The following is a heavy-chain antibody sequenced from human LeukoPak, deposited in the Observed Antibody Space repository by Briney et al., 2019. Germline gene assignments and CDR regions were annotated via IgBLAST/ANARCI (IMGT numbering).Heavy chain of an antibody. CDR2: IYYSGST. V-gene: IGHV4-31*03. CDR3: ARDNDSGAFDY. Sequence: PSETLSLTCTVSGGSISSGGYYWSWIRQHPGKGLEWIGYIYYSGSTYYNPSLKSRVTISVDTSKNQFSLKLSSVTAADTAVYYCARDNDSGAFDYWDQGTLVTVSS. CDR1: GGSISSGGYY. J-gene: IGHJ4*02. D-gene: IGHD3-10*01.